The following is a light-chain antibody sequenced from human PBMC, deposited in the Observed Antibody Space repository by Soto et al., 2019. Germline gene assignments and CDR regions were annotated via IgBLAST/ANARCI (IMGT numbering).Light chain of an antibody. CDR1: DSNIGENFD. J-gene: IGLJ3*02. CDR2: GNN. V-gene: IGLV1-40*01. Sequence: QSVLTQPPSVSVAPGQRVTISCTGSDSNIGENFDIHWYQQLPGTAPKLLIYGNNNRPSGVPDRFSASRSGTSASLANTGLQAEDEADYYCQSYDSGLSGSVFGGGTQLTVL. CDR3: QSYDSGLSGSV.